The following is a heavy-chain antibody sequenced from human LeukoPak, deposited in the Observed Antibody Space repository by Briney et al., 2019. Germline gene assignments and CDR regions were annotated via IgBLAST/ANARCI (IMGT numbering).Heavy chain of an antibody. Sequence: QPGGSLRLSCAASGFTFSSYEMNWVRQAPGKGLEWVSYISCSGSTIYDADSVKGRFTISRDNARNSLYLQMNSLRVDDTAVYYCARSRVTRFWFDPWGRGTLVTVSS. CDR1: GFTFSSYE. J-gene: IGHJ5*02. CDR3: ARSRVTRFWFDP. CDR2: ISCSGSTI. V-gene: IGHV3-48*03. D-gene: IGHD4-23*01.